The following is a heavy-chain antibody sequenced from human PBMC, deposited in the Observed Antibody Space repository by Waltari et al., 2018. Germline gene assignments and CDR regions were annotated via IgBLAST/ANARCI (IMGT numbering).Heavy chain of an antibody. J-gene: IGHJ4*02. Sequence: VSGEWYTINYWSWIRQSPGKGLEWIGEINHSGNTNYNPSLKSRVTISVDTSKKQVSLSLSSVTAADTAVYYCARLLIEDSGFGWYSFDYWGQGSPVIVSS. V-gene: IGHV4-34*01. D-gene: IGHD6-19*01. CDR3: ARLLIEDSGFGWYSFDY. CDR2: INHSGNT. CDR1: GEWYTINY.